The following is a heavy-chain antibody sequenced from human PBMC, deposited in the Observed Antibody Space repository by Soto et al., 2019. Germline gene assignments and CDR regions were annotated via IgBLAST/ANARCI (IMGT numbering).Heavy chain of an antibody. Sequence: SVKVSCKASGSTFRSYAISCVRQAPGQGLEWMGGIIPIFGTANYAQKFQGRVTITADESTSTAYMELSSLRSEDTAVYYCARGFGRGDFDYWGQGTLVTVSS. CDR3: ARGFGRGDFDY. J-gene: IGHJ4*02. D-gene: IGHD3-10*01. CDR2: IIPIFGTA. CDR1: GSTFRSYA. V-gene: IGHV1-69*13.